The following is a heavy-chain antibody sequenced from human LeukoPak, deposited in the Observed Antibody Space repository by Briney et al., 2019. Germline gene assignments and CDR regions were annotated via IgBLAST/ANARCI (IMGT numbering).Heavy chain of an antibody. CDR3: ARDLGCCSGGRCDGF. V-gene: IGHV4-4*02. J-gene: IGHJ4*02. D-gene: IGHD2-15*01. CDR2: IYHSGST. Sequence: PSETLSRTCAVSGGSISSSNWWSWVRQPPGKGLEWIGEIYHSGSTNYYPSLKSRVTILLDKSKNQFSLKLSSVTAADTAVYYCARDLGCCSGGRCDGFWGQGTLVTVSS. CDR1: GGSISSSNW.